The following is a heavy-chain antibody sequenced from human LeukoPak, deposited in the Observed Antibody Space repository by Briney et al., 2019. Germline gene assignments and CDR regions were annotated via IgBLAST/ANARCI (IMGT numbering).Heavy chain of an antibody. Sequence: SETLSLTCTVSGGSVSSGSYYWSWIRQPPGKGLEWIGYIYYIGSTNYNPSLKSRVTISVDTSKNQFSLKLSSVTAADTAVYYCASQQWLVTRPFDYWGQGTLVTVSS. J-gene: IGHJ4*02. CDR1: GGSVSSGSYY. CDR2: IYYIGST. V-gene: IGHV4-61*01. CDR3: ASQQWLVTRPFDY. D-gene: IGHD6-19*01.